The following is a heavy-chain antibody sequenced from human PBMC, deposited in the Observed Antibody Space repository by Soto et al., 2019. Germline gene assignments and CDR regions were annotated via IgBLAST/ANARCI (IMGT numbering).Heavy chain of an antibody. D-gene: IGHD1-1*01. CDR3: ATANWSHHYFDP. V-gene: IGHV4-34*01. Sequence: QVRLQQWGTGLLKSSETLSLTCAVYGGSFSGYYWSWLRQPPGKGLEWIGEINHSGSTNYNPSLKSQVTISVDTSKNQFSLKVTSVTAADTAVYYCATANWSHHYFDPWGQGTLVTVSS. J-gene: IGHJ5*02. CDR1: GGSFSGYY. CDR2: INHSGST.